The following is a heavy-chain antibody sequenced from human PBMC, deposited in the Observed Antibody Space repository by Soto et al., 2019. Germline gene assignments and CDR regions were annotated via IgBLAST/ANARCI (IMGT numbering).Heavy chain of an antibody. J-gene: IGHJ6*02. CDR3: ARFRKSGSYYRSYYYYGMDV. D-gene: IGHD1-26*01. CDR2: IIPIFGTA. V-gene: IGHV1-69*13. Sequence: SVKVSCKASGGTFSSYAISWVRQAPGQGLEWMGGIIPIFGTANYAQKFQGRVTITADESTSTAYMELSSLRSEDTAVYYCARFRKSGSYYRSYYYYGMDVWGQGTTVTVSS. CDR1: GGTFSSYA.